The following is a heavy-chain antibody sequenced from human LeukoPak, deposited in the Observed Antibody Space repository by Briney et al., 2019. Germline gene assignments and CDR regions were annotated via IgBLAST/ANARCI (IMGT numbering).Heavy chain of an antibody. Sequence: GGSLRLSCAASGFTFSSYAMSWVRQAPGKGLEWVSAISGSGGSTYYADSVKGRFTISRDNSKNTLYLQMNSLRAEDTAVYYCAKGPRYCSSTSCYDFQHWGQGTLVTVSS. CDR2: ISGSGGST. V-gene: IGHV3-23*01. D-gene: IGHD2-2*01. J-gene: IGHJ1*01. CDR3: AKGPRYCSSTSCYDFQH. CDR1: GFTFSSYA.